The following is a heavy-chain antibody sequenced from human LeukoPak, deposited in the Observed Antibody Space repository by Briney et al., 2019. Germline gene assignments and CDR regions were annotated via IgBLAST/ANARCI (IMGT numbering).Heavy chain of an antibody. CDR3: ARDGYYYDSGDAFDI. V-gene: IGHV1-69*13. Sequence: GASVKVSCKASGGTFSSYAISWVRQAPGQGLEWMGGIIPIFGTANYAQKFQGRVTITADESTSTAYMELSSLRSEDTAVYYCARDGYYYDSGDAFDIWGQGTMVTVSS. CDR2: IIPIFGTA. D-gene: IGHD3-22*01. J-gene: IGHJ3*02. CDR1: GGTFSSYA.